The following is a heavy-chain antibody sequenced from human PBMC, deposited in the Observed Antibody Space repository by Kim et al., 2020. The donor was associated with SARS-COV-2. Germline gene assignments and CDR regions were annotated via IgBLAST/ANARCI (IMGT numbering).Heavy chain of an antibody. Sequence: SETLSLTCTVSGGSISSYYWSWIRQPPGKGLEWIGYIYYSGSTNYNPSLKSRVTISVDTSKNQFSLKLSSVTAADTAVYYCARFKSSHGSFDPWGQGTLVTVSS. J-gene: IGHJ5*02. CDR2: IYYSGST. V-gene: IGHV4-59*01. CDR1: GGSISSYY. D-gene: IGHD3-10*01. CDR3: ARFKSSHGSFDP.